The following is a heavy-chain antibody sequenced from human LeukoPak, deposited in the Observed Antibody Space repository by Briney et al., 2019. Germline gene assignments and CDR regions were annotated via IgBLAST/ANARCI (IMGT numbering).Heavy chain of an antibody. Sequence: GGSLRLSCAASGFTFSSYEMNWVRQAPAKGLEWLSYISSSGGTTYYADSVKGRFTISRDNAKNSLYLQMSSLRVEDTAVYYCARAGRVTASGWGRHFDLWGRGTLVTVSS. J-gene: IGHJ2*01. CDR1: GFTFSSYE. D-gene: IGHD3-10*01. CDR2: ISSSGGTT. CDR3: ARAGRVTASGWGRHFDL. V-gene: IGHV3-48*03.